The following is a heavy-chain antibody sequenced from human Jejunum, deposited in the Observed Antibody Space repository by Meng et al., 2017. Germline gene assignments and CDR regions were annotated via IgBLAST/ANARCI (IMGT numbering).Heavy chain of an antibody. CDR1: GGSFSSRNYY. D-gene: IGHD6-13*01. Sequence: SETLSLTCTVSGGSFSSRNYYWGWIRQPPGQTLEWIGSTYSSGSTFYNPSLKSRVTISLDTSKNQFSLKLSSVTAADTAVYYCARDIATAWYYYWGQGTLVTVSS. V-gene: IGHV4-39*07. CDR3: ARDIATAWYYY. CDR2: TYSSGST. J-gene: IGHJ4*02.